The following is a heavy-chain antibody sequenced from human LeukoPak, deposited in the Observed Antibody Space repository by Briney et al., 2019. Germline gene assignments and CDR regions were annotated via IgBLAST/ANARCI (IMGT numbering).Heavy chain of an antibody. Sequence: SETLSLTCTVSGGSISSYYWSWIRQPPGKGLEWIGYIYYSGSTNYNPSLKSRVTISVDTSKNQFSLKLTSVTAADTAVYYCARYWDGFDTWGQGTVVTFSS. D-gene: IGHD2-15*01. V-gene: IGHV4-59*08. CDR2: IYYSGST. CDR3: ARYWDGFDT. CDR1: GGSISSYY. J-gene: IGHJ3*02.